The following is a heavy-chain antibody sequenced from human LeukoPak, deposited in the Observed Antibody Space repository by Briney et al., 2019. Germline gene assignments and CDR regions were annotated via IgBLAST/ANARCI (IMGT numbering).Heavy chain of an antibody. V-gene: IGHV3-23*01. CDR2: ISGSGGST. J-gene: IGHJ4*02. CDR1: GFTFSSYA. D-gene: IGHD3-10*01. Sequence: GGSLRLFCAASGFTFSSYAMSWVRQAPGTGLEWVSAISGSGGSTYYADSVKGRFTISRDNSKNTLYLQMNSLRAEDTAVYYCAKSSYGSGSYYSYLFDYWGQGTLVTVSS. CDR3: AKSSYGSGSYYSYLFDY.